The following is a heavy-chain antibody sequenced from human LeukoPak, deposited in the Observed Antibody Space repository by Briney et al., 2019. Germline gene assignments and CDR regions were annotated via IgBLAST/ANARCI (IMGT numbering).Heavy chain of an antibody. CDR1: GFTFSSYE. J-gene: IGHJ6*03. Sequence: GGSLSLSCAASGFTFSSYEMNWVRQAPGKGLEWVSYISSSGSTIYYADSVKGRFTISRHNAKNSLYLQMNSLRAEDTAVYYCAKDGGGYYPYYYYYMDVWGKGTTVTISS. D-gene: IGHD3-22*01. CDR3: AKDGGGYYPYYYYYMDV. CDR2: ISSSGSTI. V-gene: IGHV3-48*03.